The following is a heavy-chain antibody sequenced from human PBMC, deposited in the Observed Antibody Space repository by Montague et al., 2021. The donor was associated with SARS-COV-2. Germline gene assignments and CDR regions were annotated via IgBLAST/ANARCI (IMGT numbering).Heavy chain of an antibody. V-gene: IGHV4-59*08. CDR3: VRHLHYDGLHGPTDF. CDR2: VLYNKGT. Sequence: SETLSLTCTVSVDSVSRYSWGWIRQPPGKGLDSLGYVLYNKGTNYNPSLKSRVAISVDTSKNQFSLRLTSVTAADTAFYYCVRHLHYDGLHGPTDFWDQGTLVTVSS. CDR1: VDSVSRYS. D-gene: IGHD3-16*01. J-gene: IGHJ4*02.